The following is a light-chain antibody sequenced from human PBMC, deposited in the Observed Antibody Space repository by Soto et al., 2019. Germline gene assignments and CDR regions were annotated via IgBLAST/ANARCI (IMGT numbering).Light chain of an antibody. Sequence: QSALTQPASVSGSPGQSITISCTGTSSDVGGYNYVSWYQQCPGKAPKLMICDVSNRPSGVSNRFSGSKSGNTASLTISGLQAEDEADYYCSSYTSSSARLYVFGTGTKVTVL. J-gene: IGLJ1*01. CDR2: DVS. CDR3: SSYTSSSARLYV. V-gene: IGLV2-14*01. CDR1: SSDVGGYNY.